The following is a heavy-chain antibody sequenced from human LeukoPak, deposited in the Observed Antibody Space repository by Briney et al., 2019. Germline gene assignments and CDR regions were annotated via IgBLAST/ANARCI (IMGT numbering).Heavy chain of an antibody. V-gene: IGHV4-31*03. CDR1: GGSISSEGFY. CDR3: ARVVTSSLYFFDY. D-gene: IGHD2-21*02. J-gene: IGHJ4*02. CDR2: IYHSGRT. Sequence: SETLSLTCSVSGGSISSEGFYWSWVRQHPGKGLEGIAYIYHSGRTYYNPSLKSRLTISVDTSKHQFSMSLRSVTAADTAVYYCARVVTSSLYFFDYWGQGTLVSVSS.